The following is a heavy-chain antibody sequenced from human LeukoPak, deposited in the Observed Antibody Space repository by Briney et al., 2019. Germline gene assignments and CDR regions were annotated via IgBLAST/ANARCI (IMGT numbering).Heavy chain of an antibody. CDR1: GFTLRTYT. Sequence: PGGSLRLSCAASGFTLRTYTMNWVRQAPGKGLEWVSYISTSSSTIYYADSVKGRFTISRDNAKNSLYLQMNSLRAEDTAVYYCARDIWQLRLGNAFDIWGQGTMVTVSS. V-gene: IGHV3-48*04. D-gene: IGHD2-15*01. CDR3: ARDIWQLRLGNAFDI. CDR2: ISTSSSTI. J-gene: IGHJ3*02.